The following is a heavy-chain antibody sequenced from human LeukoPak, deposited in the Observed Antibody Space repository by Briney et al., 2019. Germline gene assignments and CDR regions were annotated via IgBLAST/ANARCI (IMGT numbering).Heavy chain of an antibody. D-gene: IGHD4-11*01. V-gene: IGHV4-59*01. CDR1: GGSISSYY. CDR3: ARTTPYPKCFDY. CDR2: IYYSGST. J-gene: IGHJ4*02. Sequence: SETLSLTCTVSGGSISSYYWSWIRQPPGKGLEWIGYIYYSGSTNYNPSLKSRVTISVDTSKNQFSLKLSSVTAADTAVYYCARTTPYPKCFDYWGQGTLVTVSS.